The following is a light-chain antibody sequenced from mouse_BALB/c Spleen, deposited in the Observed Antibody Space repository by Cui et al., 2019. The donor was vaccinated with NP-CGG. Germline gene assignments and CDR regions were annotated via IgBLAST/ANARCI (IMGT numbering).Light chain of an antibody. CDR1: TGAVTTSNY. Sequence: QAVVPQESALTTSPGEKVTLTCRSSTGAVTTSNYANWVQEKPDHVFTGLIGGTNNRAPGVPARFSGSLIGDKAALTITGAQTEDEAIYFCVLWYSNHWVFGGGTKLTVL. V-gene: IGLV1*01. J-gene: IGLJ1*01. CDR2: GTN. CDR3: VLWYSNHWV.